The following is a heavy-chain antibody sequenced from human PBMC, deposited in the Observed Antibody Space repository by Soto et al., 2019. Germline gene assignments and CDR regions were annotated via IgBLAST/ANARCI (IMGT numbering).Heavy chain of an antibody. V-gene: IGHV4-4*02. CDR3: ARGGVDTAMVFDY. D-gene: IGHD5-18*01. Sequence: SETLSLTCAVSGGSISSSNWWSWVRQPPGKGLEWIGEIYYSGSTNYNPSLKSRVTISVDKSKNQFSLKLSSVTAADTAVYYCARGGVDTAMVFDYWGQGTLVTVSS. J-gene: IGHJ4*02. CDR1: GGSISSSNW. CDR2: IYYSGST.